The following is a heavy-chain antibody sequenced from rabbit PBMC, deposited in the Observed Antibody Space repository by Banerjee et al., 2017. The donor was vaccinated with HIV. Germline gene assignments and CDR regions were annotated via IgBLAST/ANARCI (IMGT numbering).Heavy chain of an antibody. CDR2: IYGGGSGST. V-gene: IGHV1S45*01. CDR3: ARDLAGVIGWNFDL. Sequence: QEQLEESGGDLVKPEGSLTLTCTASGFDFSSNAMCWVRQAPGKGLEWIACIYGGGSGSTYYASWAKGRFTISKTSSTTVTLQMTSLTAADTATYFCARDLAGVIGWNFDLWGQGTLVTVS. J-gene: IGHJ4*01. CDR1: GFDFSSNA. D-gene: IGHD4-1*01.